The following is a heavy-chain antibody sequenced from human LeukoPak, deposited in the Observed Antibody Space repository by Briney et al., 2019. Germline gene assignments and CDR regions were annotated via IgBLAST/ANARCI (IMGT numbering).Heavy chain of an antibody. CDR2: INSRGGST. J-gene: IGHJ4*02. V-gene: IGHV3-23*01. CDR1: GFTFSSYA. Sequence: GGSLRLSCAASGFTFSSYAMNWVRQAPGKGLEWVSAINSRGGSTYYADSVKGRFTISRDNSKNTLYLQMNSLRAEDTAIYYCAKGPMACFDYWGQGTLVTVSS. D-gene: IGHD3-10*01. CDR3: AKGPMACFDY.